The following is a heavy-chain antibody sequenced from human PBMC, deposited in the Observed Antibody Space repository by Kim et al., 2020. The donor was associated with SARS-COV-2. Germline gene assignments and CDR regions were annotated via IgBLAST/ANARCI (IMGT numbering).Heavy chain of an antibody. V-gene: IGHV3-23*01. D-gene: IGHD3-9*01. CDR3: AKDLGSLTGYYGWFDP. CDR1: GFTFSSYA. J-gene: IGHJ5*02. Sequence: GGSLRLSCAASGFTFSSYAMSWVRQAPGKGLEWVSAISGSGGSTYYADSVKGRFTISRDNSKNTLYLQMNSLRAEDTAVYYCAKDLGSLTGYYGWFDPWGQGTLVTVSS. CDR2: ISGSGGST.